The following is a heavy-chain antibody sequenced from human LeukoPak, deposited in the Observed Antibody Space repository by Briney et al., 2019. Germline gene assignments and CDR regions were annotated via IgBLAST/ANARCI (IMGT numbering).Heavy chain of an antibody. V-gene: IGHV3-74*01. D-gene: IGHD1-26*01. CDR2: ISPDGSIT. CDR3: VSDSGTRSGGDY. CDR1: GFSLKTFW. Sequence: GGSLRLSCAASGFSLKTFWIHWIRQAPGGRLVWISRISPDGSITTYADSVKGRFAISRDNAKNTLYLQMNRLRADDSAIYYCVSDSGTRSGGDYWGQGTLVTVSS. J-gene: IGHJ4*02.